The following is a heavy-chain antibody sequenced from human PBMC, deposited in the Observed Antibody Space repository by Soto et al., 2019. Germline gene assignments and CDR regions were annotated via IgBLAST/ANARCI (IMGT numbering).Heavy chain of an antibody. V-gene: IGHV4-59*01. CDR1: GGSISSYY. CDR3: AREGSSSSMVSEYYYGMDV. D-gene: IGHD6-6*01. CDR2: IYYSGST. J-gene: IGHJ6*02. Sequence: PETLSLTCTVSGGSISSYYWSWIRQPPGKGLEWIGYIYYSGSTNYNPSLKSRVTISVDTSKNQFSLKLSSVTAADTAVYYCAREGSSSSMVSEYYYGMDVWGQGTTVTVSS.